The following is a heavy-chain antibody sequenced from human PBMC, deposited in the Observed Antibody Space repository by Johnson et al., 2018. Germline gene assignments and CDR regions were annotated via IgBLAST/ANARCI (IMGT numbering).Heavy chain of an antibody. V-gene: IGHV3-74*01. D-gene: IGHD1-7*01. CDR3: ARAGGNSGRGAFDI. CDR2: VNSDGSSA. J-gene: IGHJ3*02. Sequence: VQLQESGGGLVQPGGSLRLSCAASGFTFTDYWMSWVRQAPGKGLVWVSRVNSDGSSATYADSVRGRFTISRYTAMNTLYLQMNSLRAEDTAVYYCARAGGNSGRGAFDIWGQGTMVTVSS. CDR1: GFTFTDYW.